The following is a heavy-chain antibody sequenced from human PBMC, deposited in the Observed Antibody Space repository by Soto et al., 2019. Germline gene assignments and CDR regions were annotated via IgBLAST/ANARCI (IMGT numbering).Heavy chain of an antibody. D-gene: IGHD3-10*01. Sequence: EVQLVESGGGLVQPGGSLRLSCAASGFSLSNTAMHWVRQAPGKGLEHVSAISYDAINTYYAKSVRGRFTISRDDSKNTLFLQMGGLRPEDMAVYYCARSAGGERNYYLYYMDVWGKGTTVTVSS. CDR3: ARSAGGERNYYLYYMDV. CDR1: GFSLSNTA. J-gene: IGHJ6*03. V-gene: IGHV3-64*01. CDR2: ISYDAINT.